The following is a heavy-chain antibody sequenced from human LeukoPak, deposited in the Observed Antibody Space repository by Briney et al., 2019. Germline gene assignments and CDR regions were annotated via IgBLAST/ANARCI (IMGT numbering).Heavy chain of an antibody. Sequence: ASVRVSCKASGYTFTSYGISWVRQAPGQGLEWMGWVSAYNGNTNYAQKLQGRVTMTTDISTSTAYMELRSLRSDDTAVYYCARENKRGAFDIWGQGTMVTVSS. CDR2: VSAYNGNT. CDR3: ARENKRGAFDI. CDR1: GYTFTSYG. V-gene: IGHV1-18*01. J-gene: IGHJ3*02.